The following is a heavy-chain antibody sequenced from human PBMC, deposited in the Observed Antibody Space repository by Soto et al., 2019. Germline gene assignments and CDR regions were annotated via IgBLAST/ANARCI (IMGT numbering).Heavy chain of an antibody. J-gene: IGHJ3*02. CDR2: ISSSSSYI. CDR1: GFTFSSYS. V-gene: IGHV3-21*01. Sequence: EVQLVESGGGLVKPGGSLRLSCAASGFTFSSYSMNWVRQAPGKGLEWVSSISSSSSYIYYAVSVKGRFTISRDNAKNSLYLQMNSLRAEDTAVYYCAREGTTVNAFDIWGQGTMVTVSS. D-gene: IGHD4-17*01. CDR3: AREGTTVNAFDI.